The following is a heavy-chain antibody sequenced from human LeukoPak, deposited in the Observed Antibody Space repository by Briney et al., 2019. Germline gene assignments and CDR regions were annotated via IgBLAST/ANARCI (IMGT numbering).Heavy chain of an antibody. Sequence: SVKVSCKASGGTFSSYAISWVRQAPGQGLEWMGGIIPIFGTANYVQKFQGRVTITADESTSTAYMELSSLRSEDTAVYYCARDSSGMATIRGDAFDIWGQGTMVTVSS. CDR2: IIPIFGTA. J-gene: IGHJ3*02. V-gene: IGHV1-69*13. CDR3: ARDSSGMATIRGDAFDI. D-gene: IGHD5-24*01. CDR1: GGTFSSYA.